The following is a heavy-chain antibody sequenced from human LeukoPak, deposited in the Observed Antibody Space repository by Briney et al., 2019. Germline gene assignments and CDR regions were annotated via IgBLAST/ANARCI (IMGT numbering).Heavy chain of an antibody. D-gene: IGHD6-19*01. V-gene: IGHV3-23*01. CDR1: GFTFSSYW. Sequence: GGSLRLSCAASGFTFSSYWMSWVRQAPGKGLEWVSSISGSGDNTYYAESVKGRFTISRDNSKNTLFLQMNSLRAEDTAVFYCAKRSGYTTGWFFDFWGQGTLVTVSS. CDR2: ISGSGDNT. CDR3: AKRSGYTTGWFFDF. J-gene: IGHJ4*02.